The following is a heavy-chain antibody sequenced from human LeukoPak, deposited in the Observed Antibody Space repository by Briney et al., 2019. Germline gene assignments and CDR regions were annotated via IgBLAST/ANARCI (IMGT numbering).Heavy chain of an antibody. V-gene: IGHV1-2*02. CDR3: ARGDVAVPAAIAYYYYMDV. CDR1: GYTFTGYY. CDR2: INPNSGGT. Sequence: ASVKVSCKASGYTFTGYYMHWVRQAPGQGLEWMGWINPNSGGTNYAQKFQGRVTMTRDTSISTAYMELSRLRSDDTAVYYCARGDVAVPAAIAYYYYMDVWGKGTTVTVSS. D-gene: IGHD2-2*01. J-gene: IGHJ6*03.